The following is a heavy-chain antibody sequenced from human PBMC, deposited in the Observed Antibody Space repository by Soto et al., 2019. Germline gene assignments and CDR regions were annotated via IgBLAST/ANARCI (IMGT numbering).Heavy chain of an antibody. CDR3: AKGVRMATIGD. D-gene: IGHD5-12*01. Sequence: QVQLVESGGGVVQPGRSLRLSCAASGFTFSSYGMHWVRQAPGNGLEWVAVISYDGRNKYYVDSVKGRFAISRDNSKNTLYMEMNSLRPEDTAVYYCAKGVRMATIGDWGQGTLVTVSS. V-gene: IGHV3-30*18. CDR2: ISYDGRNK. J-gene: IGHJ4*02. CDR1: GFTFSSYG.